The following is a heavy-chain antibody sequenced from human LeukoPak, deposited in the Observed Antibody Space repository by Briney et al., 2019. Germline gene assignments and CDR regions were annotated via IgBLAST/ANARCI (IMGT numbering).Heavy chain of an antibody. D-gene: IGHD3-22*01. J-gene: IGHJ4*02. V-gene: IGHV4-59*08. CDR1: GGSISGYY. CDR3: ARTPPGWYYDNSGQYYFDT. Sequence: SETLSLTCTVSGGSISGYYWSWIRQSPGKRLEWIAYISFTGNTNYNPSLKSRVTISLDTSKTHFSLTLTSLTAADTAVYYCARTPPGWYYDNSGQYYFDTWGQGALVTVSS. CDR2: ISFTGNT.